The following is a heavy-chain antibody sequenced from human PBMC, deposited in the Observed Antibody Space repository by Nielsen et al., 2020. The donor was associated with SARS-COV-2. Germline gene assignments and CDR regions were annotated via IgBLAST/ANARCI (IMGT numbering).Heavy chain of an antibody. CDR2: IYYSGST. CDR3: ARGSYCSSTSCYGTGDYYYYGMDV. D-gene: IGHD2-2*01. J-gene: IGHJ6*02. Sequence: SETLSLTCTVSGGSISSGGYYWSWIRQHPGKGLEWIGYIYYSGSTYYNPSLKSRVTISVDTSKNQFSLKLSSVTAADTAVYYCARGSYCSSTSCYGTGDYYYYGMDVWGQGTTVTVPS. V-gene: IGHV4-31*03. CDR1: GGSISSGGYY.